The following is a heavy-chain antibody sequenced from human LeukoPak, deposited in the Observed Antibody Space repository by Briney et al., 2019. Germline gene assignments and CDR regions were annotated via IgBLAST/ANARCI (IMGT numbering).Heavy chain of an antibody. V-gene: IGHV4-4*02. CDR1: GGSVTSTNS. CDR2: VHLDGRT. D-gene: IGHD3-3*01. Sequence: PSDSLSLTCDVSGGSVTSTNSWTGGRQPPGKGLEWIGEVHLDGRTNYNPSLKRRLIMSVDLPENHISLKLTSVTAADTAVYYCAREGGFYRPLDYSGQGTLVTVSS. J-gene: IGHJ4*02. CDR3: AREGGFYRPLDY.